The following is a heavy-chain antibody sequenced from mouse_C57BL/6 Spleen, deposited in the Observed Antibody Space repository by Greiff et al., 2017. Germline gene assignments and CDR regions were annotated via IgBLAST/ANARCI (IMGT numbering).Heavy chain of an antibody. CDR1: GYTFTDYE. CDR2: IDPETGGT. V-gene: IGHV1-15*01. D-gene: IGHD2-5*01. J-gene: IGHJ2*01. Sequence: QVQLQQSGAELVRPGASVTLSCKASGYTFTDYEMHWVKQTPVHGLEWIGAIDPETGGTAYNQKFKGKAILTADKSSSTAYMELRSLTSEDSAVYYCTRERAYYSNPLDDWGQGTTLTVSS. CDR3: TRERAYYSNPLDD.